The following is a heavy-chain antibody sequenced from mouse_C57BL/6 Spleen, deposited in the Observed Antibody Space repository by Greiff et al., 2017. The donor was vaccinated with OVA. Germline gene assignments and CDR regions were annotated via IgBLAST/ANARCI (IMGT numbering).Heavy chain of an antibody. V-gene: IGHV1-50*01. CDR1: GYTFTSYW. CDR2: IDPSDSYT. J-gene: IGHJ3*01. D-gene: IGHD1-1*01. CDR3: ARRGYCGSSWFAY. Sequence: QVPLKQPGAELVKPGASVKLSCKASGYTFTSYWMQWVKQRPGQGLEWIGEIDPSDSYTKYNQKFTVKATLTVDTSSSTAYMQLSSLTSEDSAVYYCARRGYCGSSWFAYWGQGTLVTVSA.